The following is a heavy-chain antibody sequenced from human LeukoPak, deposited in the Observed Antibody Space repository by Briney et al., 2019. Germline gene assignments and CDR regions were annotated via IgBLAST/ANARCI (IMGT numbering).Heavy chain of an antibody. Sequence: SGTLSLTCAVYGGSFSGYYWSWIRQPSGKGLEWIGEINHSGSTNHNPSLKSRVTISVDTSKNQFSLRLSSLTAADTAVYYCARGGSGYYGSGSYYKSWGQGTLVTASA. D-gene: IGHD3-10*01. CDR1: GGSFSGYY. CDR2: INHSGST. J-gene: IGHJ5*02. CDR3: ARGGSGYYGSGSYYKS. V-gene: IGHV4-34*01.